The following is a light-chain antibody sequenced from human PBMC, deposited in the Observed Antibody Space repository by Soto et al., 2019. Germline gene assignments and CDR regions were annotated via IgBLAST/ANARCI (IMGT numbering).Light chain of an antibody. CDR1: SSDVGNYNL. V-gene: IGLV2-23*02. Sequence: QSVLTQPASVSGSPGQSITISCTGTSSDVGNYNLVSWYQQRPGKVPKLMVYEVTKRPSGVSNRFSGSKSGNTASLTISGLQAEDEADYYCCSYAGSSTFVVFGGGTKLTVL. J-gene: IGLJ2*01. CDR3: CSYAGSSTFVV. CDR2: EVT.